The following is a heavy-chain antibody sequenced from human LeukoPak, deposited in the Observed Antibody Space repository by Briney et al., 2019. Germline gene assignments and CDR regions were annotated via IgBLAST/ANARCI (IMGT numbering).Heavy chain of an antibody. V-gene: IGHV4-34*01. J-gene: IGHJ5*02. CDR3: ARDRRSARTNWFDP. CDR1: GGSFSGYY. D-gene: IGHD3-3*01. Sequence: SETLSLTCAVYGGSFSGYYWSWIRQPPGKGLEWIGEINHSGSTNYNPSLKSRVTISVDTSKNQFSLKLSSVTAADTAVYYCARDRRSARTNWFDPWGQGTLVTVSS. CDR2: INHSGST.